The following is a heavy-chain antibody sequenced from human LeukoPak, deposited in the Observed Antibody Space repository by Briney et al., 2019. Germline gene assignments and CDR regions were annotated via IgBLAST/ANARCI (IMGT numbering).Heavy chain of an antibody. D-gene: IGHD4-17*01. CDR2: ISYDGSNK. CDR3: ARDTTYGDYPKGHFQH. CDR1: GFTFSSYG. Sequence: GGSLRLSCAASGFTFSSYGMHWVRQAPGKGLEWVAVISYDGSNKYYADSVKGRFTISRDNSKNTLYLQMNSLRAEDTAVYYCARDTTYGDYPKGHFQHWGQGTLVTVSS. V-gene: IGHV3-30*03. J-gene: IGHJ1*01.